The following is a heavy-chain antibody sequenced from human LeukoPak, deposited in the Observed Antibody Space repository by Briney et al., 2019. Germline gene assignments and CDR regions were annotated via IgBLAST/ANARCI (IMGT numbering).Heavy chain of an antibody. D-gene: IGHD2-2*01. CDR2: ISYDGSNK. V-gene: IGHV3-30*18. CDR1: GYTFSNSG. J-gene: IGHJ6*03. CDR3: AKDKTDCTTTICQPWDYNCMDV. Sequence: GRSLRLSCVASGYTFSNSGLHWVRQTPGKGLEWVAVISYDGSNKYYADSVKGRFTISRDNSKNTLYLQMNSLRAEDTAVYYCAKDKTDCTTTICQPWDYNCMDVWGKGTTVTVSS.